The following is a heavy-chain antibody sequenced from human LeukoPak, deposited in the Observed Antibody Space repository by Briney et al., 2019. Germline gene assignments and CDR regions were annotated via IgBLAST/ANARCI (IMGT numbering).Heavy chain of an antibody. V-gene: IGHV4-39*01. CDR3: ARQRTDSSGYLNWFDP. Sequence: SETLSLTCTVSGGSISSSSYYWGWIRQPPGKGLEWIGTIYYSGSTYYNPSLKSRVTISVDTSKNQFSLKLSSVTAADTAVYYCARQRTDSSGYLNWFDPWGQGTLVTVSS. CDR2: IYYSGST. J-gene: IGHJ5*02. D-gene: IGHD3-22*01. CDR1: GGSISSSSYY.